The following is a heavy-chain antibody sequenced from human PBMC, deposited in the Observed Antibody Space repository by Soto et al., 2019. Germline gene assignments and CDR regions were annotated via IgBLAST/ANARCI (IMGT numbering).Heavy chain of an antibody. J-gene: IGHJ4*02. D-gene: IGHD6-19*01. CDR2: ITDSGSTT. CDR1: GFTFSSYV. Sequence: EVQLLESGGGLVQPGGSLRLSCAASGFTFSSYVMTWVRQAPGKGLEWVSAITDSGSTTYYADSVKGRFTISRDNSKNTLYLQLNRLRAEDTAVYYCAKDPWALGSAGPDYWGQGTLVTVSS. CDR3: AKDPWALGSAGPDY. V-gene: IGHV3-23*01.